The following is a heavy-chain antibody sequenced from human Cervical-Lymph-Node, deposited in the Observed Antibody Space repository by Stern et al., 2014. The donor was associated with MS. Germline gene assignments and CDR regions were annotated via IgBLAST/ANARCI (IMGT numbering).Heavy chain of an antibody. J-gene: IGHJ4*02. CDR2: ISADSGNT. CDR1: GYTFTTYG. D-gene: IGHD2-8*01. Sequence: QLVESGTEVKKPGASVLVSCKASGYTFTTYGITWGRQAPGQGLEWMGGISADSGNTKYAQQFQDRVTMTRDTTTGTAYMEVRSLRSEDTAVYYCARDKMHAFDYWGQGTQVTVPS. CDR3: ARDKMHAFDY. V-gene: IGHV1-18*01.